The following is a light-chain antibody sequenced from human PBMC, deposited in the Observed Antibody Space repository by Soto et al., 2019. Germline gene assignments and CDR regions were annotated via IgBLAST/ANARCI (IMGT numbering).Light chain of an antibody. J-gene: IGLJ2*01. CDR2: SNN. CDR3: AAWYDSLNGPV. CDR1: SSNIGSHT. V-gene: IGLV1-44*01. Sequence: QSVLTQPPSASGTPGQRVTISCSGGSSNIGSHTVNWYQHLPGTAPKLLIYSNNQRPSGVPDRFSGSVSGTSASLAISGLQSEDEADYYCAAWYDSLNGPVFGGGAKLSVL.